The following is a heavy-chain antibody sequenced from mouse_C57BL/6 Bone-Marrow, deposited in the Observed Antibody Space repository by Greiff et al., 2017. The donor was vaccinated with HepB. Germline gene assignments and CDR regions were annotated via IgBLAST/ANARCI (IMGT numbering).Heavy chain of an antibody. CDR1: GFNIKDYY. J-gene: IGHJ4*01. Sequence: EVNLMESGAELVKPGASVKLSCTASGFNIKDYYMHWVKQRTEQGLEWIGRIDPEDGETKYAPKFQGKATITADTSSNTAYLQLSSLTSEDTAVYYCAEGIYGNYLYYAMDYWGQGTSVTVSS. CDR3: AEGIYGNYLYYAMDY. D-gene: IGHD2-1*01. V-gene: IGHV14-2*01. CDR2: IDPEDGET.